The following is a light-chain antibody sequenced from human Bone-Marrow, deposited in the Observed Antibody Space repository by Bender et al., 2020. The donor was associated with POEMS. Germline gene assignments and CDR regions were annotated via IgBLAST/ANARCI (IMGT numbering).Light chain of an antibody. CDR1: SSNIGAHA. Sequence: QSVLTQPPSASGTPGQRVTISCSGGSSNIGAHAVNWYQHLPGTAPKLLIYSSHRRPSEVPDRFSGSRSGTSASLAISGLQSEDEAYYYCAVWDDSLNGWVFGGGTELTVL. CDR3: AVWDDSLNGWV. CDR2: SSH. J-gene: IGLJ3*02. V-gene: IGLV1-44*01.